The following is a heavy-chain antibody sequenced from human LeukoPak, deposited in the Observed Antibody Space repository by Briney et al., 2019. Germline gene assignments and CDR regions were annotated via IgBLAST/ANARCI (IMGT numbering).Heavy chain of an antibody. CDR3: ASHEGSFAAAIFDH. Sequence: GGSLRLSCAASGFTFSDYWMSWVRQAPGKGLEWVANIKEDGSEEHYVDSVKGRFTISRDNAKKLVYLHLNSLRAEDTALYYCASHEGSFAAAIFDHWGQGALVTVSS. J-gene: IGHJ4*02. V-gene: IGHV3-7*01. CDR2: IKEDGSEE. CDR1: GFTFSDYW. D-gene: IGHD2-2*01.